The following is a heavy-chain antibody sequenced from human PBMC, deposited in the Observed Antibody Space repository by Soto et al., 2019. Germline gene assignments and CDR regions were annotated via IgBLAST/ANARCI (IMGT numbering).Heavy chain of an antibody. CDR2: ISSSSSYI. CDR1: GFTFSSYS. D-gene: IGHD6-13*01. J-gene: IGHJ5*02. V-gene: IGHV3-21*01. CDR3: ARSYPIAAAGTGWFDP. Sequence: EVQLVESGGGLVKPGGSLRLSCAASGFTFSSYSMNWVRQAPGKGLEWVSSISSSSSYIYYADSVKGRFTISRDNAKNSLYLQMNSLRAEDTAVYYCARSYPIAAAGTGWFDPWGQGTLVTVSS.